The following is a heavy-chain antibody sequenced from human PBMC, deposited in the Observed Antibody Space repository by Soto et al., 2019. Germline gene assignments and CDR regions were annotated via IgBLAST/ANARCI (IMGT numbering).Heavy chain of an antibody. CDR1: GFTFSSYA. CDR2: ITGSGGRT. V-gene: IGHV3-23*01. D-gene: IGHD7-27*01. CDR3: AKGLTGAPYYAMDV. J-gene: IGHJ6*02. Sequence: EVQLLESGGGLVQPGGSLRLSCAASGFTFSSYAMSWVRQAPGKGLEWVSAITGSGGRTYYADSVKGRFTISRDNSKNTLYLQMNSLRAEDTAVYYCAKGLTGAPYYAMDVWGLGSTVTVSS.